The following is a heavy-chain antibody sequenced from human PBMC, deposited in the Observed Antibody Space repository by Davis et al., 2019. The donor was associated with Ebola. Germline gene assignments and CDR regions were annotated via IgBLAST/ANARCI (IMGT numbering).Heavy chain of an antibody. CDR2: PYYNSKWYN. D-gene: IGHD5-12*01. J-gene: IGHJ5*02. V-gene: IGHV6-1*01. CDR3: ARGWLRGWFDP. Sequence: PSETLSLTCAISGDSVSSGGWNWIRQSPSRGLEWLGRPYYNSKWYNDYAESVKSRISINADTSKNQFSLQLNSVTPEDTAVYYCARGWLRGWFDPWGQGTLVTVSS. CDR1: GDSVSSGG.